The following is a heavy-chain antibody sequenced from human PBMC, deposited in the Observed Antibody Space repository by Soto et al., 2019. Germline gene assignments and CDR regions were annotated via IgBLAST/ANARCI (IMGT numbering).Heavy chain of an antibody. CDR3: AREVYYDFWSGFNTHPYYFDD. CDR2: ISDDGSNT. CDR1: GFTFSKYT. J-gene: IGHJ4*02. D-gene: IGHD3-3*01. Sequence: QVQLVESGGGVVQPGRSLRLSCAASGFTFSKYTMHWVRQAPGKGLEGVAAISDDGSNTYYADSVKGRFTISRDNSKNTLYLQMNSLSNEDTAVHYCAREVYYDFWSGFNTHPYYFDDWGQGTLVTVSS. V-gene: IGHV3-30-3*01.